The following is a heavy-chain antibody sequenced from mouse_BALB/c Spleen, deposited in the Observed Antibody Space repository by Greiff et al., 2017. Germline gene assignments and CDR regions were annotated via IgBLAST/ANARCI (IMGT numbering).Heavy chain of an antibody. V-gene: IGHV2-5-1*01. CDR1: GFSFTSYG. CDR3: AKNYDYDGFAY. Sequence: QVQLQQSGPSLVQPSQSLSITCTVSGFSFTSYGVHGVRQSPGKGLVLLGVIWRGGSTDYNAAFMSRLSITKDNSKSQVFFKMNSLQADETAIYYCAKNYDYDGFAYGGQGTLVTVSA. J-gene: IGHJ3*01. D-gene: IGHD2-4*01. CDR2: IWRGGST.